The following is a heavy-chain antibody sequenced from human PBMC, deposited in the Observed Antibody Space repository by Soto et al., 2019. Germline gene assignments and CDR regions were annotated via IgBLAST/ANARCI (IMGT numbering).Heavy chain of an antibody. CDR1: GFSFSSLA. J-gene: IGHJ4*02. Sequence: EVQLLESGGGFVQPGGSLRLSCAASGFSFSSLAMSLVRQAPGKGLEWVSSISGGGVDTLYADSVKGRFTISRDNSRNTLYLQVNSLRAEDTAVYYCAKDQTDVTLFDYWGQGTLVTVSS. V-gene: IGHV3-23*01. CDR3: AKDQTDVTLFDY. CDR2: ISGGGVDT. D-gene: IGHD2-21*02.